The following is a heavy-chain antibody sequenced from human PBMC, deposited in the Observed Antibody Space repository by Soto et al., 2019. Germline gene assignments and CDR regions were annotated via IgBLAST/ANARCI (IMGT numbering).Heavy chain of an antibody. J-gene: IGHJ4*02. CDR1: GFTFRGDA. D-gene: IGHD1-1*01. CDR3: ARSEMTYNWND. Sequence: EVQLLESGGDLVQPGGSLRLACAASGFTFRGDAMSWVRQAPGKGLEWVSSISGSGEMTHYAESVKGRFTISRDNSKNALYLQMESLRAEDTALYYCARSEMTYNWNDWGQGTLVTVSS. CDR2: ISGSGEMT. V-gene: IGHV3-23*01.